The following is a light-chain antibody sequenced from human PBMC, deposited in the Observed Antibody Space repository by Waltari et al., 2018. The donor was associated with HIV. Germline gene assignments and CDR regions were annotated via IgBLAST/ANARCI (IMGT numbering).Light chain of an antibody. CDR1: SSNVGASY. J-gene: IGLJ2*01. CDR3: ATWDNRLTTVL. V-gene: IGLV1-51*01. Sequence: QSVLTQPPSVAAAPGQKVTISCSGGSSNVGASYVSLYQQLPGAAPKLLIFADVQRPPGIPDRFSGSKSGTAATLGITGLQTVDEADYYCATWDNRLTTVLFGGGTKLTVL. CDR2: ADV.